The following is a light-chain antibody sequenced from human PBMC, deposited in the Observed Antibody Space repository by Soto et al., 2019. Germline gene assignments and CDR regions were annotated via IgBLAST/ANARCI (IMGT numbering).Light chain of an antibody. CDR2: DVS. Sequence: QSALTQPASVSGSPGQSITISCTGTSSDVGDYNFVSWYQQHPGKAPKLMFYDVSNRPSGVSDRFSGSKSGNTASLAISGLQAEDESDYYCSSYTSSGTLVLFGGGTKLTVL. V-gene: IGLV2-14*01. CDR3: SSYTSSGTLVL. J-gene: IGLJ2*01. CDR1: SSDVGDYNF.